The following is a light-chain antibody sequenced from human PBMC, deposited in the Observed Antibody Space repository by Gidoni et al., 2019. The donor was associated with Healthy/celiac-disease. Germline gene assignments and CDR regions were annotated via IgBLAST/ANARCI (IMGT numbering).Light chain of an antibody. CDR1: QSVLYSYNNKNY. J-gene: IGKJ1*01. CDR2: WAS. V-gene: IGKV4-1*01. CDR3: QQYYSTPRT. Sequence: DIVMTQYPDSLAVSLGERATINCKSSQSVLYSYNNKNYLACYQQKPGQPPKLLIYWASTREAGVPDRFSGSGSGTDFTLTISSRQAEDVAVYYCQQYYSTPRTFGQXTKVEIK.